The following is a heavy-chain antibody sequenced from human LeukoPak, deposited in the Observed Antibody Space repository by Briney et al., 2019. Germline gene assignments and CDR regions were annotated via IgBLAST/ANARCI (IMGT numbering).Heavy chain of an antibody. CDR2: ISHGGST. CDR3: TTDRSYRGSTCAFDC. CDR1: GVTISSNDR. D-gene: IGHD2/OR15-2a*01. Sequence: PSETLSLTCAVSGVTISSNDRWNWVRQPPGRGLEWIGEISHGGSTIYKPSLKSRVTISVDKSKNPFTLNPTTRTAGDTAVYYCTTDRSYRGSTCAFDCWRQGTLVTVSS. J-gene: IGHJ4*02. V-gene: IGHV4-4*02.